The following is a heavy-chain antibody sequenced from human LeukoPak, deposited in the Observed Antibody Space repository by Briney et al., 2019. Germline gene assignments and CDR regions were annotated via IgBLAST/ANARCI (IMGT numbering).Heavy chain of an antibody. Sequence: PGGSLRLSCSASEFAFSSYPMHWVRQAPGKGLEYVSAISSNGGSTSYADSVKGRFTISRDNSKNTLYLQMSSLRAEDTAVYYCARDLNRRVFTDYWGQGTLVTVSS. CDR3: ARDLNRRVFTDY. J-gene: IGHJ4*02. V-gene: IGHV3-64D*09. CDR1: EFAFSSYP. CDR2: ISSNGGST.